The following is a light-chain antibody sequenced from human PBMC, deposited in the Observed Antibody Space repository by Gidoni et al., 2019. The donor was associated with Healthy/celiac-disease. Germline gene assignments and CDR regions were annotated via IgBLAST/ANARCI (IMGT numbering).Light chain of an antibody. CDR2: AAS. CDR1: QSISSY. V-gene: IGKV1-39*01. J-gene: IGKJ1*01. CDR3: QQSYSTPRT. Sequence: IKLTQSPSSLSASVGDRVTITCRASQSISSYLNGYQQKPGKAPKLLIYAASSMQSGVPSRFSGSGSGTDFTLTISSLQPEDFATYYCQQSYSTPRTFGQGTKVEIK.